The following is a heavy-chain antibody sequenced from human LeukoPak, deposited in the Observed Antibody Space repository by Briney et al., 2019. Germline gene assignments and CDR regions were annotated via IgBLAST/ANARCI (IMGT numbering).Heavy chain of an antibody. CDR2: MNPNSGNT. CDR1: GYTFTSYD. Sequence: EASVKVSCKASGYTFTSYDINWVRQATGQGLEWMGWMNPNSGNTGYAQKFQGRVTITRNTSISTAYMELSSLRSEDTAVYYCARGRGIAAAGVVTAIEGWFDPWGQGTLVTVSS. CDR3: ARGRGIAAAGVVTAIEGWFDP. D-gene: IGHD6-13*01. J-gene: IGHJ5*02. V-gene: IGHV1-8*03.